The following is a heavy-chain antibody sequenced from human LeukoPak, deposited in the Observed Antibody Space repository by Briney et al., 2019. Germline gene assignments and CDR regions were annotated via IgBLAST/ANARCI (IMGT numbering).Heavy chain of an antibody. V-gene: IGHV4-59*08. CDR1: GGSISSYY. CDR2: IYYSGST. D-gene: IGHD3-10*01. Sequence: SGTLSLTCTVSGGSISSYYWSWIRQPPGKGLEGMGYIYYSGSTNYNPSLKSRVTISVDTSINHSSLKLSSLTAADTAVYYCARQNLSVYGSGSYCDWFDPWGQGTLVTVSS. CDR3: ARQNLSVYGSGSYCDWFDP. J-gene: IGHJ5*02.